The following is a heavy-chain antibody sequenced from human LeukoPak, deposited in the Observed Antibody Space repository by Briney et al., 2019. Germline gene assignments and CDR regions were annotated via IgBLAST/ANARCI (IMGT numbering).Heavy chain of an antibody. V-gene: IGHV4-30-2*03. CDR1: GGSISSGSYY. CDR2: IYYSRST. CDR3: ARPRPVGAFDI. Sequence: KTSQTLSLTCTVSGGSISSGSYYWSWIRQPAGKGLEWIGSIYYSRSTYYNPSLKSRVTISVDTSKNQFSLKLSSVTAADTAVYYCARPRPVGAFDIWGQGTMVTVSS. J-gene: IGHJ3*02.